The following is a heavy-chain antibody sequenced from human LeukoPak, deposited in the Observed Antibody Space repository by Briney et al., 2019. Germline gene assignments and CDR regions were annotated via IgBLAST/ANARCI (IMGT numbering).Heavy chain of an antibody. D-gene: IGHD2-2*01. Sequence: GESLKISCNGIGYSFTSYWIGWVRQMPGKGMGWMGVIYPGDSRIRYNPSFQGQVTISVDKSIRTAYLQWVSLKASDTAMYYCACRDLTSTWSYPWGQGTLVTVSS. V-gene: IGHV5-51*01. CDR2: IYPGDSRI. J-gene: IGHJ5*02. CDR1: GYSFTSYW. CDR3: ACRDLTSTWSYP.